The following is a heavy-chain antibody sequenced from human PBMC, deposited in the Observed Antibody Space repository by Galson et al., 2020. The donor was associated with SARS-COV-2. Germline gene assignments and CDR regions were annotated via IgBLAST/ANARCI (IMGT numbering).Heavy chain of an antibody. CDR1: GGTFSSYA. CDR2: IIPILGIA. CDR3: ARYDGSYGGNSRGMDY. J-gene: IGHJ4*02. D-gene: IGHD3-10*01. V-gene: IGHV1-69*04. Sequence: SVKVSCKASGGTFSSYAISWVRQAPGQGLEWMGRIIPILGIANYAQKFQGRVTITADKSTSTAYMELSSLRSEDTAVYYCARYDGSYGGNSRGMDYWGQGTLVTVSS.